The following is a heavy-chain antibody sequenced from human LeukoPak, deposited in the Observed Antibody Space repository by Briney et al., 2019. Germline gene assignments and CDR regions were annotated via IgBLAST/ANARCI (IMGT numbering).Heavy chain of an antibody. J-gene: IGHJ4*02. V-gene: IGHV4-38-2*02. D-gene: IGHD3-22*01. CDR3: AREGASSGYKGY. CDR2: IYHSGST. Sequence: PSETLSLTCTVSGGSISSYYWGWIRQPPGKGLEWIGSIYHSGSTYYNPSLKSRVTISVDTSKNQFSLKLSSVTAADTAVYYCAREGASSGYKGYWGQGTLVTVSS. CDR1: GGSISSYY.